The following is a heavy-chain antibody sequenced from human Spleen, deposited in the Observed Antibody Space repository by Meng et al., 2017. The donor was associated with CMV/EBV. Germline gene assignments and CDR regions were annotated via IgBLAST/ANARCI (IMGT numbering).Heavy chain of an antibody. Sequence: GESLKISCAASGFTFSSYAMSWVRQAPGKGLAWVSAISNGGDSTYYADSVKGRFTISRDNSKNTLYLQMNSLRADDTAVYYCAGGGSRILDYWGQGTLVTVSS. CDR1: GFTFSSYA. D-gene: IGHD3-16*01. J-gene: IGHJ4*02. CDR3: AGGGSRILDY. V-gene: IGHV3-23*01. CDR2: ISNGGDST.